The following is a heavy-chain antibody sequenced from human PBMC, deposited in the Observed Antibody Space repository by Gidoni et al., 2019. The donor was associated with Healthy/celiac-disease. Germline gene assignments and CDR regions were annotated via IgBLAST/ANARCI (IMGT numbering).Heavy chain of an antibody. CDR3: AREMGFGDIREDAFDI. Sequence: QVQLVQSGAEVKKPGASVKVSCKASGYTFTSYDINWVRQATGQGLEWMGWMNPSSGNTGYAQKFQGRVTMTRNTSISTAYMELSSLRSEDTAVYYCAREMGFGDIREDAFDIWGQGTMVTVSS. J-gene: IGHJ3*02. V-gene: IGHV1-8*01. CDR1: GYTFTSYD. CDR2: MNPSSGNT. D-gene: IGHD3-10*01.